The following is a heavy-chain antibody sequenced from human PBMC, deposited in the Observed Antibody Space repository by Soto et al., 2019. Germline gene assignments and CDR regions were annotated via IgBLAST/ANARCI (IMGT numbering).Heavy chain of an antibody. CDR2: ISYDGRNK. CDR3: VKDGSSGWPYYYGMDV. J-gene: IGHJ6*02. D-gene: IGHD6-19*01. CDR1: GFTFSSYA. Sequence: QVQLVESGGGGVQPGRSLRLSCAASGFTFSSYAMHWVRQAPGKGQEWVAVISYDGRNKYYADSVKGRFTISRDNSKNTLYLQMSSLRAEDTAVYYCVKDGSSGWPYYYGMDVWGQGTTVTVSS. V-gene: IGHV3-30*18.